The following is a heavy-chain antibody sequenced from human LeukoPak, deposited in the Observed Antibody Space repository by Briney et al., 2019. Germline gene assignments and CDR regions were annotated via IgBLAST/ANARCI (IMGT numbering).Heavy chain of an antibody. J-gene: IGHJ5*02. CDR3: ARDKRSRSGYEAPNWFDP. V-gene: IGHV1-18*01. D-gene: IGHD3-22*01. CDR2: ISAYNGNT. CDR1: GYTFTNYG. Sequence: ASVKVSCKASGYTFTNYGITWVRQAPGQGLQWMGWISAYNGNTNYEQKFRGRVTMTTDTSTSTAYMELRSLRSDDTAVYYCARDKRSRSGYEAPNWFDPWGQGTLVTVSS.